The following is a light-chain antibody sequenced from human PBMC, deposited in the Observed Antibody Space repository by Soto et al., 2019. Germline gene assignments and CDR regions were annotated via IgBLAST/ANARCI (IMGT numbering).Light chain of an antibody. CDR3: SSYAASNNFYFV. J-gene: IGLJ3*02. CDR1: SSDVDGYNY. Sequence: QSALTQPPSASGYPGQSVTISCTGTSSDVDGYNYVSWYQQYPGRAPKLMIYEVTKRPSGVPDRFSGSKSGNSASLTVSGLHAEDEADYYCSSYAASNNFYFVFGGGTKLTVL. V-gene: IGLV2-8*01. CDR2: EVT.